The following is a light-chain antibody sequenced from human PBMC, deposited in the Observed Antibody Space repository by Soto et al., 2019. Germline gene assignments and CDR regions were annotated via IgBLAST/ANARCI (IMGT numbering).Light chain of an antibody. CDR3: QQYGSSIQT. CDR1: QSVGSNY. V-gene: IGKV3-20*01. CDR2: GAS. Sequence: EILLTQFPGTLSLSPGERATLSCRASQSVGSNYLAWYQQRPGQPPNLLIFGASHRAPDIPDRFSGSGSGTDFTLTISRLEPEDFAVYYCQQYGSSIQTFGQGTKVDIK. J-gene: IGKJ1*01.